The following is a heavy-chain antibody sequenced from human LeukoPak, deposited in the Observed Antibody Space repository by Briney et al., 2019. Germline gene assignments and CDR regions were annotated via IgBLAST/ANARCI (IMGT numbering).Heavy chain of an antibody. CDR3: AKDSSSWFFVRIGFDP. V-gene: IGHV3-23*01. CDR1: GFTFSSYA. J-gene: IGHJ5*02. D-gene: IGHD6-13*01. CDR2: ISGSGGST. Sequence: GGSLRLSCAASGFTFSSYAMSWVRQAPGKGLEWVSAISGSGGSTYYAGSVKGRFTISRDNSKNTLYLQMNSLRAEDTAVYYCAKDSSSWFFVRIGFDPWGQGTLVTVSS.